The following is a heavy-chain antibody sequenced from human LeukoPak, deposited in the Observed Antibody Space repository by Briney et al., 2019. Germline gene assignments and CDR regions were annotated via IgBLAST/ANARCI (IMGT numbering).Heavy chain of an antibody. J-gene: IGHJ4*02. CDR3: ARGGEGSGYVFFDY. Sequence: GGSLRLSCAASGFTFSSYSMNWVRQAPGKGLEWVSSISSSSSYIYYADSRKGRFTISRDNSKNTLYLQMNSLRAEDTAVYYCARGGEGSGYVFFDYWGQGTLVTVSS. CDR2: ISSSSSYI. V-gene: IGHV3-21*04. D-gene: IGHD3-3*01. CDR1: GFTFSSYS.